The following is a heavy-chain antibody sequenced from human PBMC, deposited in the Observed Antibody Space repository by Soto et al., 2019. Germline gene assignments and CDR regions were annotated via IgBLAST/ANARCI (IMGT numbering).Heavy chain of an antibody. CDR2: ICWDDDK. D-gene: IGHD6-19*01. V-gene: IGHV2-5*02. CDR1: GFSLSSTRMA. Sequence: QITLKESGPTLVKPTQTLTLTCTFSGFSLSSTRMAVGWIRQPPGKALEWLALICWDDDKRYSPFLKSRLTITKDTSKNQVVLTMSNMDPVDTARYYCAHIVVAGLGYYFDYWGQGTLVTVSS. J-gene: IGHJ4*02. CDR3: AHIVVAGLGYYFDY.